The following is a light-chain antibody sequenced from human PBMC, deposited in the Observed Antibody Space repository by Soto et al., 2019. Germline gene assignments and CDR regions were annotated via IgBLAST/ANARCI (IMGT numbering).Light chain of an antibody. CDR2: AAY. J-gene: IGKJ2*01. CDR3: QQSNSTPPYT. CDR1: QYINNY. Sequence: DIQMTQSPSSLSTSVGDRVTITCRASQYINNYLNWYQQKPGKAPKLLIFAAYNLQSGVPSRFTGSGSGTDFTLTISSLQPEDFATYYCQQSNSTPPYTFGQGTKLDMK. V-gene: IGKV1-39*01.